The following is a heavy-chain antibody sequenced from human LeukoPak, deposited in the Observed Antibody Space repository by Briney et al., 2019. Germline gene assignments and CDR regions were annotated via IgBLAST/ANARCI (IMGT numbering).Heavy chain of an antibody. J-gene: IGHJ4*02. CDR2: INPNSGGT. CDR1: GYTFTGYY. D-gene: IGHD2-15*01. Sequence: ALVKVSCKASGYTFTGYYMHWVRQAPGQGLEWMGRINPNSGGTNYAQKFQGRVTMTRDTSISTAYMELSRLRSDDTAVYYCARDPSFGYSDDYWGQGTLVTVSS. V-gene: IGHV1-2*06. CDR3: ARDPSFGYSDDY.